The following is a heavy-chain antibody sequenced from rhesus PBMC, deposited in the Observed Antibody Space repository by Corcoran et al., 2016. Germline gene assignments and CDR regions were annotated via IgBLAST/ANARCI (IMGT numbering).Heavy chain of an antibody. CDR2: IYGSGGSN. CDR3: ARADGSNGDY. V-gene: IGHV4S14*01. D-gene: IGHD4-29*01. CDR1: VYSLRSTY. Sequence: QVQLQESGPGLVKPSETLSLTCAVSVYSLRSTYWNWIPHPPGKGLEWIGSIYGSGGSNYLNPSLKSRVTLSVDTSKNQFSLKLSSVTAADTAVYYCARADGSNGDYWGQGVLVTVSS. J-gene: IGHJ4*01.